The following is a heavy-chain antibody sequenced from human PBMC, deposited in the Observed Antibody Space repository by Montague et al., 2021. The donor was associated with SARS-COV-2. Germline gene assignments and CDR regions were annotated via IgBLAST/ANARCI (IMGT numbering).Heavy chain of an antibody. J-gene: IGHJ3*02. CDR3: ARQENSRGGFKPDAFDI. D-gene: IGHD6-19*01. CDR2: IYYSGST. V-gene: IGHV4-39*01. CDR1: GGSISSSSYY. Sequence: SETLSLTCTVSGGSISSSSYYWGWIRQPPGKGLEWIGSIYYSGSTYYNPSLKSRVTISVDTSKNQFSLKLSSVTAADTAVYYCARQENSRGGFKPDAFDIWGQGTMVTVSS.